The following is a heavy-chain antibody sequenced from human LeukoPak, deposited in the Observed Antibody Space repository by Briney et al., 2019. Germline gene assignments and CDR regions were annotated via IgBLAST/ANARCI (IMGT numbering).Heavy chain of an antibody. J-gene: IGHJ4*02. Sequence: GGSLRLSYAASGITFSSYGMHWVRQPPGKGLEWVAFIRYDGSNKYYADSVKGLFTISRDNSKNTLYLQMNSLRAEDTALYYCANTSPTVTSLFDYWGQGTLVTVSS. D-gene: IGHD4-17*01. CDR3: ANTSPTVTSLFDY. CDR2: IRYDGSNK. V-gene: IGHV3-30*02. CDR1: GITFSSYG.